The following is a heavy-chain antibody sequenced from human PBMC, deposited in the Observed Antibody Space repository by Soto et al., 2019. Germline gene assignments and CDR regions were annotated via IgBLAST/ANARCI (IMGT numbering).Heavy chain of an antibody. CDR3: ARLETYHVLHKSDY. D-gene: IGHD1-1*01. CDR1: GTSIGSSNW. Sequence: ATLSLTCAVSGTSIGSSNWWSLVRESPGKGLEWIGEIHDSGSTESNPSLKSRVTVSLDKAKNQFSLNVSSVTAADTAVYYCARLETYHVLHKSDYWRQGSLVT. CDR2: IHDSGST. J-gene: IGHJ4*02. V-gene: IGHV4-4*02.